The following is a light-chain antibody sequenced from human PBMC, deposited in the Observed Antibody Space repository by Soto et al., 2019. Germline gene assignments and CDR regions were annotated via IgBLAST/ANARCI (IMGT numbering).Light chain of an antibody. J-gene: IGLJ3*02. CDR1: SSDVGGYNY. Sequence: QSALTQPPSASGSPGQSVTISCTGTSSDVGGYNYVSWYQQYPGRAPKLMIYEVTKRPSGVPDRFSGSKSGNTASLTVSGFRAEDEADYYCCSYAASNNFYFVFGGGTQLTVL. CDR2: EVT. V-gene: IGLV2-8*01. CDR3: CSYAASNNFYFV.